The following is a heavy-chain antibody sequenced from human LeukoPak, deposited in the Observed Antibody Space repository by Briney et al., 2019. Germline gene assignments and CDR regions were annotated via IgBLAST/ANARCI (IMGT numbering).Heavy chain of an antibody. D-gene: IGHD5-18*01. J-gene: IGHJ4*02. CDR2: IYYSGST. CDR3: ASRIQLWAPFDY. CDR1: GGSISSYY. Sequence: SETLSLTCTVSGGSISSYYWSWIRQPPGKGLEWIGYIYYSGSTNYNPSLKSRVTISVDTSKNQFSLKLSSVTAADTAVYYCASRIQLWAPFDYWGQGTLVTVSS. V-gene: IGHV4-59*01.